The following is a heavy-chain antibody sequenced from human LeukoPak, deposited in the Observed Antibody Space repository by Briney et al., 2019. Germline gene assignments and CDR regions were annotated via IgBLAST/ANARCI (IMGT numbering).Heavy chain of an antibody. V-gene: IGHV4-34*01. Sequence: PSETLSLTCAVYGGSFSGYYWSWIRQPPGKGLEWIGEINHSGSTNYNPSLKSRVTISVDTSKNQFSLKLSSVTAADTAVYYCARGGMTTVVKGFDYWGQGTLVTVSS. CDR2: INHSGST. D-gene: IGHD4-23*01. CDR1: GGSFSGYY. J-gene: IGHJ4*02. CDR3: ARGGMTTVVKGFDY.